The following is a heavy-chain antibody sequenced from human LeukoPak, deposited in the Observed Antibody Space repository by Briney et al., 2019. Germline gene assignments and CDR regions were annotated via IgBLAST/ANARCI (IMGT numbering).Heavy chain of an antibody. D-gene: IGHD6-13*01. CDR2: INHSGST. CDR3: ASGKRDSRTPYYFDY. J-gene: IGHJ4*02. V-gene: IGHV4-34*01. Sequence: SETLSLTCAVYGGSFSGYYWSWIRQPPGKGLEWIGEINHSGSTNYNPSLKSRVTISVDTSKNQFSLKLSSVTAADAAVYYCASGKRDSRTPYYFDYWGQGTLVTVSS. CDR1: GGSFSGYY.